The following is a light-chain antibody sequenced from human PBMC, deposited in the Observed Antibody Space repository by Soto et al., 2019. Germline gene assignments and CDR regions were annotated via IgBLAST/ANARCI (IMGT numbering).Light chain of an antibody. CDR3: LSYTSSGTYA. J-gene: IGLJ1*01. CDR2: EVS. Sequence: QCSLTQPASVSGSPGQSITISCTGTISDVGNYKYVSWYQQHPGKAPKLMIYEVSNRPSGVSNRFSGSKSGNTASLTSSGLQAEDETDYCCLSYTSSGTYAFGTGTKVTVL. CDR1: ISDVGNYKY. V-gene: IGLV2-14*01.